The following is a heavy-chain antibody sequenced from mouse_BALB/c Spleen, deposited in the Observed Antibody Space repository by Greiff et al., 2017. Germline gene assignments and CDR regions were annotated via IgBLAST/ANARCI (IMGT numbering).Heavy chain of an antibody. D-gene: IGHD2-10*02. CDR2: IWGDGSN. CDR3: AKRVYADMDY. V-gene: IGHV2-3*01. CDR1: GFTLTSYG. Sequence: QVQLKQSGPGLVAPSQCLSISCTVSGFTLTSYGVRWVRQPPGKGLEWLGVIWGDGSNNYHSAHITRLSISKDNSKNQVFLKLNSLQTDDTATYYCAKRVYADMDYWGQGTSVTVSS. J-gene: IGHJ4*01.